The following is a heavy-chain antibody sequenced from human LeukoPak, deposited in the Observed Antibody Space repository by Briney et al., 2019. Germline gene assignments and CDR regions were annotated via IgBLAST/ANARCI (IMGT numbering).Heavy chain of an antibody. J-gene: IGHJ4*02. D-gene: IGHD3-22*01. CDR2: IYYSGST. V-gene: IGHV4-61*01. CDR1: GGSVSSGSYY. Sequence: SETLSLTCTVSGGSVSSGSYYWSWIRQPPGKGLEWIGYIYYSGSTNYNPSLKSRVTISVDTSKNQFSLKLSSVTAADTAVYYWAGGGIVAIFDYWGQGTLVTVSS. CDR3: AGGGIVAIFDY.